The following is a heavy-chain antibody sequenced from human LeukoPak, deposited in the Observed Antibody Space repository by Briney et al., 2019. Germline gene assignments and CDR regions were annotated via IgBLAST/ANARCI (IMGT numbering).Heavy chain of an antibody. D-gene: IGHD4-17*01. CDR2: MNPNSGNT. V-gene: IGHV1-8*02. CDR3: ARAPSYGDQPTGFQH. J-gene: IGHJ1*01. Sequence: ASVKVSCKASGGTFSSYAISWVRQAPGQGLEWMGWMNPNSGNTGYAQKFQGRVTMTRNTSISTAYMELSSLRSEDTAVYYCARAPSYGDQPTGFQHWGQGTLVTVSS. CDR1: GGTFSSYA.